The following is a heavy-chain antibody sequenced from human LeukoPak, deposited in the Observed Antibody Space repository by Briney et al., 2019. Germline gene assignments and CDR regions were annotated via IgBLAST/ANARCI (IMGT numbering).Heavy chain of an antibody. D-gene: IGHD2-2*01. CDR3: ARHLRAGTIYGDWGVPAASNDAFDI. Sequence: PSETLSLTCTVSGGSISSGGYYWSWIRQHPGKGLEWIGYIYYSGSTYYNPSLKSRVTISVDTSKNQFSLKLSSVTAADTAVYYCARHLRAGTIYGDWGVPAASNDAFDIWGQGTMVTVSS. CDR2: IYYSGST. J-gene: IGHJ3*02. V-gene: IGHV4-31*03. CDR1: GGSISSGGYY.